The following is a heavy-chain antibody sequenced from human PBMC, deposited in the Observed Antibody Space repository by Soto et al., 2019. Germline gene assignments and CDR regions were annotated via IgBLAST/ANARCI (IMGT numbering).Heavy chain of an antibody. J-gene: IGHJ4*02. CDR3: AAQGSGFDY. CDR1: GFTFSRYG. Sequence: QEQLVESGGGVVQPGRSLRLSCAASGFTFSRYGMHWVRQAPGKGLEWVAFISYDGSNQYHADSVKGRFTISRDNSKNTLYLQMNTLRADDTAVYYCAAQGSGFDYWGQGTLVTVSS. D-gene: IGHD6-25*01. V-gene: IGHV3-33*05. CDR2: ISYDGSNQ.